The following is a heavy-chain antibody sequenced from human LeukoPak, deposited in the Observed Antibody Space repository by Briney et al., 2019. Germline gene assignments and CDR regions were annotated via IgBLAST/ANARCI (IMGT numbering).Heavy chain of an antibody. J-gene: IGHJ4*02. D-gene: IGHD2-2*02. CDR1: GFTFSNVW. Sequence: PGGSLRLSCAASGFTFSNVWMNWVRQAPGKGLEWVGRIRSKTHGEAIDYAAPVRGRFTISRDDSKNTLYLQMNSLKTEDTAVYYCTTATIRFWGQGTLVTVSS. CDR3: TTATIRF. V-gene: IGHV3-15*07. CDR2: IRSKTHGEAI.